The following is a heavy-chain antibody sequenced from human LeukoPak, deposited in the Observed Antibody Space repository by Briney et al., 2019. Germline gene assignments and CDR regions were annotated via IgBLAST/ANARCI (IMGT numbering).Heavy chain of an antibody. D-gene: IGHD3-22*01. J-gene: IGHJ5*02. CDR2: IYTSGST. CDR1: GGSISSYY. Sequence: SSETLSLTCTVSGGSISSYYWSWIRQPAGKGLEWIGRIYTSGSTNYNPSLKSRVTMSVDTSKNQFSLKLSSVTAADTAVYYCARGDYYDSSGMFDPWGQGTLVTVSS. CDR3: ARGDYYDSSGMFDP. V-gene: IGHV4-4*07.